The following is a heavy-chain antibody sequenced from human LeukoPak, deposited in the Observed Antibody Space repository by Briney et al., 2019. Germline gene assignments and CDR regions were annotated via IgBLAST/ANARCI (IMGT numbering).Heavy chain of an antibody. CDR1: GFSFSNHW. CDR3: ARDNSGLY. V-gene: IGHV3-7*01. CDR2: INLDGRDK. J-gene: IGHJ4*02. Sequence: PGGSLRLSCAASGFSFSNHWMSWGRQAPGQGLEWVANINLDGRDKYYVDSVKGRFTISRDNAKNSLYLQMNSLRVEDTAVYYCARDNSGLYWGQGTLVTVSS. D-gene: IGHD1-26*01.